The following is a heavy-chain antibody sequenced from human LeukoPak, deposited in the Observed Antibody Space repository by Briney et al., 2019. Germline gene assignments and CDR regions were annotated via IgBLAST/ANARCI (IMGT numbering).Heavy chain of an antibody. CDR3: ARENEGGGYSGSYAVDY. CDR1: GGSISSGSYY. D-gene: IGHD1-26*01. Sequence: SETLSLTCTVSGGSISSGSYYWSWIRQPAGKGLEWIGRIYTSGSTNYNPSLKSRVTISVDTSKHQFSLKLSSVTAADTAVYYCARENEGGGYSGSYAVDYWGQGTLVTVSS. V-gene: IGHV4-61*02. CDR2: IYTSGST. J-gene: IGHJ4*02.